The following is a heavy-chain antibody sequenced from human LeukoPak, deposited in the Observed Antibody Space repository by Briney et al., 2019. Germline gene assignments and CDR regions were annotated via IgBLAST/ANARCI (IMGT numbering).Heavy chain of an antibody. Sequence: GGSLGLSCAASGFTVSSNYMSWVRQAPGKGLEWVSVIYSGGSTYYADSVKGRFTISRDNSKNTLYLQMNSLRAEDTAVYYCARDRRYCSSTSCYYPYYYGMDVWGQGTTVTVS. V-gene: IGHV3-53*01. CDR2: IYSGGST. CDR3: ARDRRYCSSTSCYYPYYYGMDV. CDR1: GFTVSSNY. D-gene: IGHD2-2*01. J-gene: IGHJ6*02.